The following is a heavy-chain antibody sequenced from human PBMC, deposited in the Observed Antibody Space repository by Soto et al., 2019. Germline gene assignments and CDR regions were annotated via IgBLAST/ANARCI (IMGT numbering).Heavy chain of an antibody. Sequence: GASVKVSCKASGYTFTSYAMHWVRQAPGQRLEWMGWINAGNGNTKYSQKFQGRVTITRDTSASTAYMELSSLRSEDTAVYYCARDLPYDILTGPMDYWGQGTLVTVSS. V-gene: IGHV1-3*01. CDR3: ARDLPYDILTGPMDY. CDR2: INAGNGNT. D-gene: IGHD3-9*01. J-gene: IGHJ4*02. CDR1: GYTFTSYA.